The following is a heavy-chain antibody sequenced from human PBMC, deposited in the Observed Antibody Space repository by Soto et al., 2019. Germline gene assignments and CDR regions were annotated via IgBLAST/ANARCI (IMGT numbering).Heavy chain of an antibody. Sequence: GASVKVSCKTSGYTFTSYGIYWVRHATGQRLEWMGLLNPNTGNSGDPQKVQGTITVTSDTSINTVHTELRSLRAEDTSVYDGAGGAEPNGWKGFGGDQYYFDFWGKGTLVTV. CDR1: GYTFTSYG. CDR2: LNPNTGNS. CDR3: AGGAEPNGWKGFGGDQYYFDF. J-gene: IGHJ4*02. V-gene: IGHV1-8*01. D-gene: IGHD2-21*02.